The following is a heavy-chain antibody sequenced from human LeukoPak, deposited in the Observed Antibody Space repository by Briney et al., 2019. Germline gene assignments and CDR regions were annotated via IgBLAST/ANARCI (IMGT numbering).Heavy chain of an antibody. CDR2: INDSGIP. D-gene: IGHD3-22*01. V-gene: IGHV4-34*01. J-gene: IGHJ3*01. CDR1: GGSFSGYF. CDR3: ASERRTSGFYSGTNNPFDV. Sequence: TSETLSLTCAVYGGSFSGYFYSWIRQPPGKGLEWIGEINDSGIPNYNPSLKSRVTISVDTSKNQFSLKLTSVTAADTAVYYCASERRTSGFYSGTNNPFDVWGPGTMVIVSS.